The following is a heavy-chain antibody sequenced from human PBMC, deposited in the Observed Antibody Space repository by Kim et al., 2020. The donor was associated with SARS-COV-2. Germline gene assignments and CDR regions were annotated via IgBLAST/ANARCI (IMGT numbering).Heavy chain of an antibody. V-gene: IGHV3-11*01. CDR3: AREEAGDMVRGVIKLRGKRSYSYGMDV. CDR1: GFTFSDYY. D-gene: IGHD3-10*01. Sequence: GGSLRLSCAASGFTFSDYYMSWIRQAPGKGLEWVSYISSSGSTIYYADSVKGRFTISRDNAKNSLYLQMNSLRAEDTAVYYCAREEAGDMVRGVIKLRGKRSYSYGMDVWGQGTTVTVSS. CDR2: ISSSGSTI. J-gene: IGHJ6*02.